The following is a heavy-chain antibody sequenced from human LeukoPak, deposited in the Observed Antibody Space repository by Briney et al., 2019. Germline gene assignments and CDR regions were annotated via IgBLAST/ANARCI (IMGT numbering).Heavy chain of an antibody. CDR2: ISHEGDS. CDR3: ARGRNYVSDYYFDV. CDR1: GVSLRGYY. D-gene: IGHD1-7*01. V-gene: IGHV4-34*01. J-gene: IGHJ6*03. Sequence: SDTLSLPCAVYGVSLRGYYWSWIRQSPEKGLEGIGEISHEGDSIYNPSLKSRLTLSVDMSKNQVSLNLRSVTAADTAVYYCARGRNYVSDYYFDVWGKGTTVIVSS.